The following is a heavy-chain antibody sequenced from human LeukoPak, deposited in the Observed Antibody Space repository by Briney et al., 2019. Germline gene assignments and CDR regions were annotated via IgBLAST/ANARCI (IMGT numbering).Heavy chain of an antibody. CDR1: GFTFSNYW. V-gene: IGHV3-7*04. CDR2: IDQYGRAK. J-gene: IGHJ4*02. CDR3: ARADSYGSILDY. D-gene: IGHD5-18*01. Sequence: PEGSLRLSCAASGFTFSNYWMSWVRQAPGKGLEWVASIDQYGRAKYYVDSVRGRFTFSRDNTKNSLHLQMNSLRAEDTAVYYCARADSYGSILDYWGQGTRVIDSS.